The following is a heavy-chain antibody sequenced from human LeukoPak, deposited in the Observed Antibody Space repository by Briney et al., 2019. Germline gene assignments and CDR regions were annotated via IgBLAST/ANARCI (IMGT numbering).Heavy chain of an antibody. CDR3: ARDRHCSSTSCYYYGMDV. CDR2: ISSSSSYI. D-gene: IGHD2-2*01. V-gene: IGHV3-21*01. CDR1: EFTVSSNY. J-gene: IGHJ6*02. Sequence: PGGSLRLSCAASEFTVSSNYMNWVRQAPGKGLEWVSSISSSSSYIYYADSVKGRFTISRDNAKNSLYLQMNSLRAEDTAVYYCARDRHCSSTSCYYYGMDVWGQGTTVTVSS.